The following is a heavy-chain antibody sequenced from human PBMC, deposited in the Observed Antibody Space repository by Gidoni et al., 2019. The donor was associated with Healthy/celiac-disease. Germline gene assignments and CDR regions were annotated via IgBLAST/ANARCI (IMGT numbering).Heavy chain of an antibody. CDR3: ARTLYYSSWYYFDY. CDR1: AFSLSTSGMR. D-gene: IGHD6-13*01. J-gene: IGHJ4*02. V-gene: IGHV2-70*04. CDR2: IDWDDDK. Sequence: QVTFKESGPALVKPTQTLTLTCPFSAFSLSTSGMRVSWIRQPPGKALAWLERIDWDDDKFYSTSLKNRLTISKDTAKNQVVLTMTNMDPVDTATYYCARTLYYSSWYYFDYWGQGTLVTVSS.